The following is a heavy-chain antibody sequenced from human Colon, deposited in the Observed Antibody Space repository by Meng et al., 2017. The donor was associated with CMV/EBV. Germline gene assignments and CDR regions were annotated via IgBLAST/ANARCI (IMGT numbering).Heavy chain of an antibody. V-gene: IGHV3-23*01. J-gene: IGHJ6*02. Sequence: GGSLRLSCVASGFTFDNYVMTWVRQAPGKGLEWVSGISGSGTSTYYADSVKGRHTISRDNSKNTLYLQMNSLRAEDTAVYYCARKPNYLGMDVWGHGTTVTVSS. CDR2: ISGSGTST. CDR1: GFTFDNYV. CDR3: ARKPNYLGMDV.